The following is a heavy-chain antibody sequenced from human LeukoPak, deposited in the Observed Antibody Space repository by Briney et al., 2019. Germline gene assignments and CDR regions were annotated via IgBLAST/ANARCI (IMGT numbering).Heavy chain of an antibody. Sequence: ASVKVSCKASGYTFTRYYIHWVRQAPGQGLEWMGIINASGGSTSNAQKFQGRVTMTRDTSTSTAYMEMSGLRSEDTAVYYCARDPLGYSSTLDYWGQGTLVTVSS. D-gene: IGHD6-13*01. V-gene: IGHV1-46*01. CDR1: GYTFTRYY. CDR2: INASGGST. CDR3: ARDPLGYSSTLDY. J-gene: IGHJ4*02.